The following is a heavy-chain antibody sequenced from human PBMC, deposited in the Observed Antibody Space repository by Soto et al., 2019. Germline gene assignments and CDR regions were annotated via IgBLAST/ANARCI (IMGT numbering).Heavy chain of an antibody. V-gene: IGHV3-7*03. CDR2: INQDGSER. CDR1: GLTFRNDW. J-gene: IGHJ4*02. CDR3: AVYGYGVSAAAY. Sequence: LRLSCAGSGLTFRNDWLSWVRQAPGKGLEWVANINQDGSERYYVDSVRGRFTISRDNVENSLYLQLNSLRPEDTAVYYCAVYGYGVSAAAYWGQGTLVTVSS. D-gene: IGHD4-17*01.